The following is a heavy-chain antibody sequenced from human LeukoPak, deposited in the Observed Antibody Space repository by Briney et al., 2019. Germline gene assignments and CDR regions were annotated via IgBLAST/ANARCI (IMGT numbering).Heavy chain of an antibody. D-gene: IGHD5-24*01. CDR3: ARDRSDGYNKNDY. J-gene: IGHJ4*02. CDR2: ISYDGSNK. CDR1: GFTFSSYG. Sequence: PGGSLRLSCAASGFTFSSYGMHWVRQAPGKGLEWVAVISYDGSNKYYADSVKGRFTISRDNSKNTLYLQMNSLRAEDTAVYYCARDRSDGYNKNDYWGQGTLVTVSS. V-gene: IGHV3-30*03.